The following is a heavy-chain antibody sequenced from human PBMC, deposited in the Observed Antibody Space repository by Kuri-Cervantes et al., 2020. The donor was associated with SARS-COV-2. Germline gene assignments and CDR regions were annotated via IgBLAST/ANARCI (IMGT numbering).Heavy chain of an antibody. CDR1: GFTFSSYS. Sequence: GGSLRLSCAASGFTFSSYSMNWVRQAPGKGLEWVSSISSSSSYICYADSVKGRFTISRDNAKNSLYLQMNSLRAEDTAVYYCARVRNDYYYYYYMDVWGKGTTVTVSS. V-gene: IGHV3-21*01. CDR3: ARVRNDYYYYYYMDV. J-gene: IGHJ6*03. CDR2: ISSSSSYI.